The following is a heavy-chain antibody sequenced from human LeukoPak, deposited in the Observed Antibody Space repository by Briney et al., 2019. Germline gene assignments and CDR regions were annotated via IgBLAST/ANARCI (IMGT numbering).Heavy chain of an antibody. V-gene: IGHV4-34*01. J-gene: IGHJ4*02. CDR2: INHSGST. D-gene: IGHD3-22*01. CDR3: ARHRYPRYYDSSGYSCYFDY. Sequence: SETLSLTCAVYGGSFSGYYWSWIRQPPGKGLEWIGEINHSGSTNYNPSLKSRVTISVDTSKNQFSLKLSSVTAADTAVYYRARHRYPRYYDSSGYSCYFDYWGQGTLVTVSS. CDR1: GGSFSGYY.